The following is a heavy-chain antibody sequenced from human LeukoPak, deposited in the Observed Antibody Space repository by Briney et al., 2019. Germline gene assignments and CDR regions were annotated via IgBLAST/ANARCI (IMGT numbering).Heavy chain of an antibody. J-gene: IGHJ6*03. CDR3: ARRRGGDYGMYYYYYMDV. D-gene: IGHD4-17*01. V-gene: IGHV4-59*01. CDR1: GGSISSYY. CDR2: IYYSGST. Sequence: SETLSLTCAVSGGSISSYYWSWIRQPPGKGLEWIGYIYYSGSTNYNPSLKSRVTISVDTSKNQFSLKLSSVTAADTAVYYCARRRGGDYGMYYYYYMDVWGKGTTVTVSS.